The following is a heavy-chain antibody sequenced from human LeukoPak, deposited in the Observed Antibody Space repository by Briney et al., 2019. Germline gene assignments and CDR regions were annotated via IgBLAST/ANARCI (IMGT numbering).Heavy chain of an antibody. CDR2: IYHSGST. CDR3: ARSITGTKGPYFDY. CDR1: GGSISSGGYS. J-gene: IGHJ4*02. D-gene: IGHD1-7*01. Sequence: QTLSLTCAVSGGSISSGGYSWSWLRQPPGRGLEWLGYIYHSGSTYYNPSLKSRVTISVDRSKNQFSLKLSSVTAADTAVYYCARSITGTKGPYFDYWGQGTLVTVSS. V-gene: IGHV4-30-2*02.